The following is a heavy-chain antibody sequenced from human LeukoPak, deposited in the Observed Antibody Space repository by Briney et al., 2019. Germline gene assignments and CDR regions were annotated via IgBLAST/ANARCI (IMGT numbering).Heavy chain of an antibody. CDR3: ARVGYYYDRSGYYFDY. CDR2: IRQDGGEK. D-gene: IGHD3-22*01. J-gene: IGHJ4*02. CDR1: GFTFTSYW. Sequence: GASLRLSCAASGFTFTSYWMTWVRQAPGKGLEWVGNIRQDGGEKYYVDSVKGRFTISRDNAKNSLYLRMNSLRAEDTAVYYCARVGYYYDRSGYYFDYWGQGTLVTVSS. V-gene: IGHV3-7*02.